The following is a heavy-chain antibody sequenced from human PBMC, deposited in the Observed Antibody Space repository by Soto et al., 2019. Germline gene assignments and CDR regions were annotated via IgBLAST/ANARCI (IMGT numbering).Heavy chain of an antibody. J-gene: IGHJ6*02. CDR3: AKPTLSGDYDILTGYSYYYGMDV. Sequence: EVQLLESGGGLVQPGGSLRLSCAASGFTFSSYAMSWVRQAPGKGLEWVSAISGSGGSTYYADSVKGRFTISRDNSKNTLYLQMNSLRDEDTGVYYCAKPTLSGDYDILTGYSYYYGMDVWGQGTTVTVSS. D-gene: IGHD3-9*01. CDR2: ISGSGGST. V-gene: IGHV3-23*01. CDR1: GFTFSSYA.